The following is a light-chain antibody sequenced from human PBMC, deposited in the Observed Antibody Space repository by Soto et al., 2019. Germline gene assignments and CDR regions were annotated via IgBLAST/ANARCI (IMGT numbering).Light chain of an antibody. CDR3: QSYDSSLGGNYV. CDR1: SSNIGAGYD. V-gene: IGLV1-40*01. CDR2: GST. J-gene: IGLJ1*01. Sequence: QSVLSQPPSVSGAPVQRGTISCTGSSSNIGAGYDAHWFQQVPGTAPKLLIYGSTNRPSGVPDRFSGSKSGTSASLAITGLQAEDEADYYCQSYDSSLGGNYVFGTGTEVTVL.